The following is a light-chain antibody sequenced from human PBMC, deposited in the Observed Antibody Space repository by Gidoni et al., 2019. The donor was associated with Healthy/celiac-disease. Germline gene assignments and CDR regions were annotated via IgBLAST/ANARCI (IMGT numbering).Light chain of an antibody. Sequence: QMTQAPSSLSASVGDRVTITCQASQDISNYLNWYQQKPGKAPKLLIYDASNLETGVPSRFSGSGSGTDFTFTISSLQPEDIATYYCQQYDNLPITFGQGTRLEIK. CDR3: QQYDNLPIT. CDR1: QDISNY. V-gene: IGKV1-33*01. CDR2: DAS. J-gene: IGKJ5*01.